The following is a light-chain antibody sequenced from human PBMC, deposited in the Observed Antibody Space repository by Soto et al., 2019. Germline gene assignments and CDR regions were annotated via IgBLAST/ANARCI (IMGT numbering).Light chain of an antibody. CDR3: QQYKEYVT. J-gene: IGKJ4*01. V-gene: IGKV3D-15*01. CDR2: GAS. CDR1: QSVGTT. Sequence: EIVMTQFPDSLCVSPGESATLSCRASQSVGTTLAWYQQKPGQAPRLLIYGASTRASGCPPRFRGSGSGTDFTPNINYLRSEDIAVYFCQQYKEYVTFGGGTKVEV.